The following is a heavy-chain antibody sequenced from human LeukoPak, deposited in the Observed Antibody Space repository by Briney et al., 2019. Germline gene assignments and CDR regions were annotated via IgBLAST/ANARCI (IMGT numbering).Heavy chain of an antibody. Sequence: PGGSLRLSCAASGFTVSSNYMSWVRQAPGKGLEWVSVIYSGGSTYYADSVKGRFTISRDNSKNTLYLQMNSLGAEDTAVYYCARVAPYDFWSGYYYFDYWGQGTLVTVSS. V-gene: IGHV3-53*01. CDR1: GFTVSSNY. CDR2: IYSGGST. CDR3: ARVAPYDFWSGYYYFDY. D-gene: IGHD3-3*01. J-gene: IGHJ4*02.